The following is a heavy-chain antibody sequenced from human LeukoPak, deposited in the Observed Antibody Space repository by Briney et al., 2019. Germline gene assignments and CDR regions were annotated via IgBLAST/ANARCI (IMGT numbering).Heavy chain of an antibody. CDR2: ISALYPNT. D-gene: IGHD6-13*01. CDR3: AKDRAAAGLDY. V-gene: IGHV3-43*02. Sequence: GGSLRLSCAASGFTFDNYVMAWFRQAPGKGLEWVSTISALYPNTYSADSVKGRFTISRDNAKNSLYLQMNSLRAEDTALYYCAKDRAAAGLDYWGQGTLVTASS. CDR1: GFTFDNYV. J-gene: IGHJ4*02.